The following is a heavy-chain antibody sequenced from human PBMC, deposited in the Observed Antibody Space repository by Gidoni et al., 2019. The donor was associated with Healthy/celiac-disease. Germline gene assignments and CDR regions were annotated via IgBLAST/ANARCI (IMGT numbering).Heavy chain of an antibody. V-gene: IGHV1-69*04. CDR2: IIPIVGIA. CDR3: ARDVRTTVTTAEAWFDP. D-gene: IGHD4-17*01. CDR1: GGTFSSYA. J-gene: IGHJ5*02. Sequence: VKKPGSSVQVSCKDSGGTFSSYAISWVRQAPGQGLEWMGRIIPIVGIANYAQKFQDRVTITADKSTSTAYMELSSLRSEDTAVYYCARDVRTTVTTAEAWFDPWGQGTLVTISS.